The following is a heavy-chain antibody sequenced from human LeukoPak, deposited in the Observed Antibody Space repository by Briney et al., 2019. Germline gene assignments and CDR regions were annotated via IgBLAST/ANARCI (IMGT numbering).Heavy chain of an antibody. J-gene: IGHJ3*02. D-gene: IGHD2-2*01. CDR3: TRDAFYCSSTSCYAHAFDI. Sequence: PGGSLRLSCTASGFTFGDYAMSWVRQAPGKGLEWVGFIRSKAYGGTTEYAASVKGRFTISRDDSKSIAYLQMNSLKTEDTAVYYCTRDAFYCSSTSCYAHAFDIWGQGTMVTVSS. CDR2: IRSKAYGGTT. CDR1: GFTFGDYA. V-gene: IGHV3-49*04.